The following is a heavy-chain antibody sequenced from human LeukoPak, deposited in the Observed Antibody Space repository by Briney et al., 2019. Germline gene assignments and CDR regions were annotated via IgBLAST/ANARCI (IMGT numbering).Heavy chain of an antibody. CDR3: ARGITGTTMDIDY. J-gene: IGHJ4*02. Sequence: NPSETLSLTCTVSGGSISSGGYYWSWIRQHPGKGLEWIGYIYYSGSTYYNPSLKSRVTISVDTSKNQFSLKLSSVTAADTAVYYCARGITGTTMDIDYWGQGTLVTVSS. CDR1: GGSISSGGYY. V-gene: IGHV4-31*03. CDR2: IYYSGST. D-gene: IGHD1-7*01.